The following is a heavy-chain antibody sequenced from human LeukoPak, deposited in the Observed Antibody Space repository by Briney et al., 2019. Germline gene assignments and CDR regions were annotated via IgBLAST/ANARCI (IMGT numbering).Heavy chain of an antibody. J-gene: IGHJ4*02. Sequence: PGGSLRLSCAASGFTFSSYSMNWVRQAPGKGLEWVSSISSSISYIYYADSGKGRFTISRDNAKNSLYLEMNSLRAEDTAVYYCARDLSYPGAIDYWGQGTLVTVPS. CDR1: GFTFSSYS. D-gene: IGHD3-10*01. CDR3: ARDLSYPGAIDY. CDR2: ISSSISYI. V-gene: IGHV3-21*01.